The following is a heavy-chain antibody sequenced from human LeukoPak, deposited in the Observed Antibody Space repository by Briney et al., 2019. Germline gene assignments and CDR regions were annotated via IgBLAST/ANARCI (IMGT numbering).Heavy chain of an antibody. J-gene: IGHJ6*03. CDR3: TTSRLLPAAIHFYYYYFMDV. Sequence: SETLSLTCAVHGGLVSGYSWSWIRQSPGKGLEWIGEINHSGSTNYNPSLKSRVTIAADTSKKEFSLKLTSVTAADTAVYYCTTSRLLPAAIHFYYYYFMDVWGTGTTVTVSS. CDR2: INHSGST. V-gene: IGHV4-34*01. D-gene: IGHD2-21*02. CDR1: GGLVSGYS.